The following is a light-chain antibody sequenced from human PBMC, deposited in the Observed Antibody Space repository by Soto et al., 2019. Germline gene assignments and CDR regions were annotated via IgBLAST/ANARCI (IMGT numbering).Light chain of an antibody. Sequence: MHMTNSRSTLASSVLYRVISACRASQSISSWLAWYQQKPGKAPNLLIYDASSLESGVPSRFSGSGSGTEFTLTISSLQPDDFATYYCQQYQSSWTFGQGTKVDI. CDR2: DAS. V-gene: IGKV1-5*01. J-gene: IGKJ1*01. CDR1: QSISSW. CDR3: QQYQSSWT.